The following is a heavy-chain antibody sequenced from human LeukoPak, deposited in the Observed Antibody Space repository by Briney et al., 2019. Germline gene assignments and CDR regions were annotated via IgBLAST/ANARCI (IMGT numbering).Heavy chain of an antibody. CDR3: ARDSYSSGYYYFAL. D-gene: IGHD3-22*01. J-gene: IGHJ4*02. CDR2: ISGSNSTI. Sequence: GGSLRLSCGASGFTFSSYAMNWVRQAPGKGLEWVAYISGSNSTIYYADSVKGRFTISRDNANNSLYLQMNSLRDEDTAVYYCARDSYSSGYYYFALWGQGTLVTVSS. CDR1: GFTFSSYA. V-gene: IGHV3-48*02.